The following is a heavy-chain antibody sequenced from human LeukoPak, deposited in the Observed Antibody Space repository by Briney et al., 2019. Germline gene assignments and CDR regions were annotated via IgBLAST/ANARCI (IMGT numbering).Heavy chain of an antibody. CDR2: IYSSGST. D-gene: IGHD3-10*01. CDR3: ARLNYYGSGSYLRRYFDY. Sequence: SETLSLTCRVSGASINSGSNYWGWIRQPPGKTLEWIGSIYSSGSTYYNPSLKSRVIIMIDTPKNHFSLTLSSVTAADTAVYYCARLNYYGSGSYLRRYFDYWGQGTLVTVSS. V-gene: IGHV4-39*01. CDR1: GASINSGSNY. J-gene: IGHJ4*02.